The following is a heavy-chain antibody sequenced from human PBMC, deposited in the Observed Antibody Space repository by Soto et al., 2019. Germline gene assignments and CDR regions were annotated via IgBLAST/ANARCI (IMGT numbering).Heavy chain of an antibody. CDR2: ISSNSAYI. J-gene: IGHJ5*02. Sequence: VRLSCAASGFTFRSFTMNWVRQAPGKGLEWVSTISSNSAYIYYTDALRGRFTISRDNAKNSLHLQMNSLRAEDTAVYYCTRDASRDSSARGWFDPWGPGTLVTVSS. CDR1: GFTFRSFT. D-gene: IGHD6-13*01. V-gene: IGHV3-21*01. CDR3: TRDASRDSSARGWFDP.